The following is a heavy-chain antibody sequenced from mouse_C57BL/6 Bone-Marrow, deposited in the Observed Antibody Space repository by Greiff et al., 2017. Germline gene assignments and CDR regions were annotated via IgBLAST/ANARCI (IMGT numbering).Heavy chain of an antibody. V-gene: IGHV1-64*01. Sequence: VQLQQPGAELVKPGASVQLSCKASGYTFTSYWMHWVKQRPGQGLEWIGTINPHSGSTNYNEKFKSKATLTVDIAASTAYMQLSSLTSEDSAVYYCARGTTVGYRYFDVWGTGTTVTGSS. CDR3: ARGTTVGYRYFDV. CDR2: INPHSGST. J-gene: IGHJ1*03. CDR1: GYTFTSYW. D-gene: IGHD1-1*01.